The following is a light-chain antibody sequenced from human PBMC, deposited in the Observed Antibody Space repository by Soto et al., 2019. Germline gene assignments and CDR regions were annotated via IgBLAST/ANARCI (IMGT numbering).Light chain of an antibody. CDR2: GAS. J-gene: IGKJ3*01. CDR3: QHYGNTPPSVT. Sequence: EGVLTHSPGTLSLSPLEIATRTCRAIQSVSSNYLAWYQQKPGQAPRLLIYGASNRATGIPDRFSGSGSGTDFTLTISRLEPEDFAVYYCQHYGNTPPSVTFGPGTKVDIK. V-gene: IGKV3-20*01. CDR1: QSVSSNY.